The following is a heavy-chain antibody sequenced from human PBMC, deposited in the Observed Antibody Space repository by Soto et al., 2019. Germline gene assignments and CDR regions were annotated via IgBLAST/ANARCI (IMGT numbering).Heavy chain of an antibody. Sequence: GASVKFSCKASGYTFTSYGISWVRQAPGQGLEWMGWISAYNGNTNYAQKLQGRVTMTTDTSTSTAYMELRSLRSDDTAVYYCARDKYCSGGSCYHLGYYYGMDVWGQGTTVTVSS. V-gene: IGHV1-18*01. J-gene: IGHJ6*02. CDR3: ARDKYCSGGSCYHLGYYYGMDV. CDR2: ISAYNGNT. D-gene: IGHD2-15*01. CDR1: GYTFTSYG.